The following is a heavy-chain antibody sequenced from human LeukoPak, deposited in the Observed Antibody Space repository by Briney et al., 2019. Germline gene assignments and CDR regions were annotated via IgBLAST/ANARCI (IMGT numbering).Heavy chain of an antibody. D-gene: IGHD3-3*01. CDR3: ARDGLGLEWLLRENDAFDI. CDR1: GFTFDDYA. CDR2: ISSSSSYI. V-gene: IGHV3-21*01. Sequence: PGRSLRLSCVASGFTFDDYAMHWVRQAPGKGLEWVSSISSSSSYIYYADSVKGRFTISRDNAKNSLHLQMNSLRAEDTAVYYCARDGLGLEWLLRENDAFDIWGQGTMVTVSS. J-gene: IGHJ3*02.